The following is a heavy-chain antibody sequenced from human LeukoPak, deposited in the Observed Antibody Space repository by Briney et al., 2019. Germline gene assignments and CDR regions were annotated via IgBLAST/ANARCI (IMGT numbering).Heavy chain of an antibody. CDR3: ARELPGYSNTWNDH. Sequence: GGSLRLSCAASGFTFSRYWMHWVRQAPGKGLVWVSRTNSDGSLPSYADSVKGRFTISRDNAKNTLYLQMNSLGVEDTAIYYCARELPGYSNTWNDHWGQGTLVTVSS. D-gene: IGHD6-13*01. CDR1: GFTFSRYW. V-gene: IGHV3-74*01. J-gene: IGHJ5*02. CDR2: TNSDGSLP.